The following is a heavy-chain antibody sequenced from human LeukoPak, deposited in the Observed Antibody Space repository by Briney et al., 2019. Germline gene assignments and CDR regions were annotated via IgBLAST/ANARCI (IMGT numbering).Heavy chain of an antibody. V-gene: IGHV3-21*01. CDR2: IGSTSIYI. J-gene: IGHJ4*02. CDR3: ARTAPAVYGDHLDY. CDR1: GFAFNTYT. D-gene: IGHD4-17*01. Sequence: GGSLGLSFSASGFAFNTYTINWVRPAPGKGLEWVSSIGSTSIYIYYSDSVKGRFTIPRDNAKNSLSLQMNSLRAEDTALYYCARTAPAVYGDHLDYWGQGTLVTVSS.